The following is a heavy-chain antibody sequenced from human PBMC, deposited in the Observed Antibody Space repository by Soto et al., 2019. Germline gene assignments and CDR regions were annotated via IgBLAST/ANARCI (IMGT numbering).Heavy chain of an antibody. CDR3: TQLRWVPLRYGMEV. V-gene: IGHV3-49*03. Sequence: GGSLRLSCITSGFIFGDSPMSWFRQTPGKGLEWVGFIRTKANGGTTEYAASVKGRFTISRDDSKSIAYLQMNSLRTEDTAVYYCTQLRWVPLRYGMEVWGQGTTVTVSS. D-gene: IGHD1-1*01. CDR1: GFIFGDSP. CDR2: IRTKANGGTT. J-gene: IGHJ6*02.